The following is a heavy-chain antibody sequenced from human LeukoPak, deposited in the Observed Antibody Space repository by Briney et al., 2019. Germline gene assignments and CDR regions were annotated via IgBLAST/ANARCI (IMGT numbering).Heavy chain of an antibody. J-gene: IGHJ4*02. CDR1: GFTFSSYA. D-gene: IGHD6-19*01. CDR2: ISYDGSNK. Sequence: GGSLRLSCAVSGFTFSSYAMHRVRQAPGKGPEWVAVISYDGSNKYYADSVKGRFTISRDNSKNTLNLQMNSLRTEDTAVYYCATEVRGWYWGSDYWGQGALVTVSS. CDR3: ATEVRGWYWGSDY. V-gene: IGHV3-30*04.